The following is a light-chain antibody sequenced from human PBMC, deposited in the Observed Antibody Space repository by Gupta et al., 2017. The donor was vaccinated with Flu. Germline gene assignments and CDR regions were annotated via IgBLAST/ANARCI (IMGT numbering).Light chain of an antibody. J-gene: IGKJ2*01. CDR3: MQGLLTPTT. Sequence: MTQSPLSLPVTPGEPASISCRSSQSLLHSDGKNYLDWYLQKPGQSPQLLIYLGSSRASGVPDRFTGSGSGTDFTLKISRVEADDVGIYYCMQGLLTPTTFGQGTKLEIK. CDR1: QSLLHSDGKNY. V-gene: IGKV2-28*01. CDR2: LGS.